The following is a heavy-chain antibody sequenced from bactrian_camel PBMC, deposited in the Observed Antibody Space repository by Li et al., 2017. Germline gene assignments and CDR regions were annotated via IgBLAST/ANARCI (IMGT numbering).Heavy chain of an antibody. CDR2: ISGGGST. J-gene: IGHJ6*01. CDR1: GFTFSSYS. Sequence: VQLVESGGGLVQPGGSLTLSCAASGFTFSSYSMTWVRQAPGKGLEWVSVISGGGSTYYADSVKGRFTTSRDNAKNTEYLQMNSLKPEDTALYYCATARSGGSWTNDFGYWGQGTQVTVS. CDR3: ATARSGGSWTNDFGY. V-gene: IGHV3S40*01. D-gene: IGHD6*01.